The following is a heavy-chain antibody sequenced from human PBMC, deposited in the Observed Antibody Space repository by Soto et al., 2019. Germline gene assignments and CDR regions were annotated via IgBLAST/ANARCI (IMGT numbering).Heavy chain of an antibody. V-gene: IGHV3-30-3*01. J-gene: IGHJ4*02. CDR1: GFTFISYA. Sequence: LRLSCAASGFTFISYAMHWVRQAPGKGLEWVAVISYDGSNKYYADSVKGRFTISRDNSKNTLYLQMNSLRAEDTAVYYCAREIVVVVAATSYWGQGTLVTVSS. D-gene: IGHD2-15*01. CDR3: AREIVVVVAATSY. CDR2: ISYDGSNK.